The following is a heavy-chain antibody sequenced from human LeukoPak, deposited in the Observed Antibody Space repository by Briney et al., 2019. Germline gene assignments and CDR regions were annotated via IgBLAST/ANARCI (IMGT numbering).Heavy chain of an antibody. D-gene: IGHD3-16*02. CDR1: GGSIGTYY. Sequence: SETLSLTCTVSGGSIGTYYWIWIRQSPGKGLEWFGYIYVTGTRYNPYLQSRVTISVDRSRNQFFLKMSSVTAADTAVYYCARHIGGGIEDMDVWGKGTKVIVSS. J-gene: IGHJ6*03. V-gene: IGHV4-59*08. CDR2: IYVTGT. CDR3: ARHIGGGIEDMDV.